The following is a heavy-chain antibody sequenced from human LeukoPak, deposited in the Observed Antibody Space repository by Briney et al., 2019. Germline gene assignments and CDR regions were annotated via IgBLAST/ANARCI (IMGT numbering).Heavy chain of an antibody. CDR1: GGSISRYY. V-gene: IGHV4-59*08. J-gene: IGHJ4*02. CDR2: IYYSGST. D-gene: IGHD1-1*01. Sequence: SETLSLTCTVSGGSISRYYWSWIRQPPGKGLEWIGYIYYSGSTNYNPSLKSRVTISVDTSKNQFSLKLSSVTAADTAVYYCAKADNEYYFDYWGQGTLVTVSS. CDR3: AKADNEYYFDY.